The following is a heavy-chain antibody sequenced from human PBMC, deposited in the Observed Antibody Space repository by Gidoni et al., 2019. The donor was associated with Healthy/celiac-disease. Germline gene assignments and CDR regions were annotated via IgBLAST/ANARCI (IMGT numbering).Heavy chain of an antibody. CDR2: ISSNGGST. D-gene: IGHD3-3*01. Sequence: EVQLVESGGGLVQPGGSLRLSCAASGFTFSSYAMHWVRQAPGKGLEYVSAISSNGGSTYYANSVKGRFTISRDNSKNTLYLQMGSLRAEDMAVYYCARAVGRGFTIFGAEPIDYWDQGTLVTVSS. J-gene: IGHJ4*02. V-gene: IGHV3-64*01. CDR3: ARAVGRGFTIFGAEPIDY. CDR1: GFTFSSYA.